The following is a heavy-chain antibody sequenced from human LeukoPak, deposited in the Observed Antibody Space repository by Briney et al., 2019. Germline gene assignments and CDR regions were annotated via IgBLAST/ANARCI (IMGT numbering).Heavy chain of an antibody. Sequence: SETLSLTCAVYGGSFSGYYWSWIRQPPGKGLEWIGEINHSGSTNYNPSLKSRVTISVDTSKNQFSLKLSSVTAADTAVYYCARIFEGVEDSGYYFDYWGQGTLVTVSS. CDR2: INHSGST. V-gene: IGHV4-34*01. D-gene: IGHD3-3*01. J-gene: IGHJ4*02. CDR1: GGSFSGYY. CDR3: ARIFEGVEDSGYYFDY.